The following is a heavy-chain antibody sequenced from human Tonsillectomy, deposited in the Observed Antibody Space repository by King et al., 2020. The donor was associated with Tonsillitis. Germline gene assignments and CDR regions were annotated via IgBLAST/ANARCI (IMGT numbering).Heavy chain of an antibody. CDR3: AREDFSSKYFDY. J-gene: IGHJ4*02. CDR1: GGTVSNYA. CDR2: IIPILGVT. D-gene: IGHD4-11*01. V-gene: IGHV1-69*09. Sequence: VQLVESGAEVKKPGSSVKVSCKASGGTVSNYAISWVRQAPGQGLEWMGRIIPILGVTNYAQQFQGRVTITADISTSTAYMGLSSLRADDTAVFYCAREDFSSKYFDYWGQGTLVTVSS.